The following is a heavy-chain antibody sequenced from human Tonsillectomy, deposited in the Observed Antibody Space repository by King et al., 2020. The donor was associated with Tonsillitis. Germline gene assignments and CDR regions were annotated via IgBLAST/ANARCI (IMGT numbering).Heavy chain of an antibody. D-gene: IGHD3-3*01. CDR2: ISHSGST. Sequence: VQLQQWGAGLLKPSETLSLTCAVYGGSFSDYYWGWIRQPPGKRLEWIGEISHSGSTNYNPSLKSRVTISVDTSKNQFSLKLSSVPAADTAVYYCARGKYDFWSGYPDYFDYWGQGTLVTVSS. CDR1: GGSFSDYY. J-gene: IGHJ4*02. V-gene: IGHV4-34*01. CDR3: ARGKYDFWSGYPDYFDY.